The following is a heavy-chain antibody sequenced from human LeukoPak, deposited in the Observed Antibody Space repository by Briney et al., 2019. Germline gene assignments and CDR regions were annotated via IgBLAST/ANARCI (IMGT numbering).Heavy chain of an antibody. Sequence: GSLRLSCAASGFTFSSYSMNWVRQAPGKGLEWVSYISRSSSTIYYADSVKGRFTISRDNAKNSLYLQMNSLRAEDTAVYYCARGVGGQSFDYWGQGTLVTVSS. J-gene: IGHJ4*02. CDR2: ISRSSSTI. CDR3: ARGVGGQSFDY. D-gene: IGHD3-16*01. V-gene: IGHV3-48*01. CDR1: GFTFSSYS.